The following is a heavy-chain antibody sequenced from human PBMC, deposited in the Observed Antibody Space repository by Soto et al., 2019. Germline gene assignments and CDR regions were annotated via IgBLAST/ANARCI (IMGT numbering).Heavy chain of an antibody. CDR3: ARDSGWYRYYYYGMDV. Sequence: SETLSLTCAVYGGSFSGYYWSWIRQPPGKGLEWIGEINHSGSTNYNPSPKSRVTISVYTSKNQFSLKLSSVTAADTAVYYFARDSGWYRYYYYGMDVWGQGTTVTVSS. CDR1: GGSFSGYY. V-gene: IGHV4-34*01. CDR2: INHSGST. D-gene: IGHD6-19*01. J-gene: IGHJ6*02.